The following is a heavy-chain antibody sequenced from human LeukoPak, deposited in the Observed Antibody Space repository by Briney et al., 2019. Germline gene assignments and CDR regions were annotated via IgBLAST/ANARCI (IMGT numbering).Heavy chain of an antibody. Sequence: PGGSLRLSCAASGFTFSNYAMNWVRQAPGKGLEWVSAVSGSGGSTYYADSVKGRFTISRDNSKNTLYLQVNSLRAEDTAVYYCAKSMRFYYDSSDYWGQGTLVTVSS. V-gene: IGHV3-23*01. CDR2: VSGSGGST. CDR3: AKSMRFYYDSSDY. CDR1: GFTFSNYA. D-gene: IGHD3-22*01. J-gene: IGHJ4*02.